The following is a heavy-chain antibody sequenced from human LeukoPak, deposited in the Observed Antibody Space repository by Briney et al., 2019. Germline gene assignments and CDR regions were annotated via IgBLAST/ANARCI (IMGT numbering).Heavy chain of an antibody. CDR1: GFTFSSYA. Sequence: GGSLRLSCAASGFTFSSYAMSWVRQAPGKGLEWVSAISGSGGSTYYADSVKGRFTISRDNSKNTLYLQMNSLRAEDTAVYYCAEERYCSSTSCLTPNWFDPWGQGTLVTVSS. D-gene: IGHD2-2*01. CDR2: ISGSGGST. CDR3: AEERYCSSTSCLTPNWFDP. J-gene: IGHJ5*02. V-gene: IGHV3-23*01.